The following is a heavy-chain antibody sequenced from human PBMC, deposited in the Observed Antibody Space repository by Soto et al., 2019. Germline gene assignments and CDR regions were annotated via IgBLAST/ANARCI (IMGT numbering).Heavy chain of an antibody. CDR2: INPSSGST. Sequence: SVKGSCKASGYTFTSYYMHWVRQAPVQGLGWMGIINPSSGSTSYAQKFQGRVTMTRDTSTSTVYMELSSLRSEDTAVYYCARKLGYCTNGVCLPYYFDYWGQGTLVTVSS. J-gene: IGHJ4*02. CDR1: GYTFTSYY. V-gene: IGHV1-46*01. CDR3: ARKLGYCTNGVCLPYYFDY. D-gene: IGHD2-8*01.